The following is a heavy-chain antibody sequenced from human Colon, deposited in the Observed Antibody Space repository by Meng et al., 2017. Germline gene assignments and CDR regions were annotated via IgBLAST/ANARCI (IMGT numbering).Heavy chain of an antibody. V-gene: IGHV4-30-4*01. CDR1: GGSISSGDYY. CDR2: IYYSGST. J-gene: IGHJ2*01. D-gene: IGHD4-17*01. CDR3: ARTYYGDYVKEDWYFDL. Sequence: QVQLQESGPGLVKPSQTLSLTCTVPGGSISSGDYYWSWIRQPPGKGLEWIGYIYYSGSTYYNPSLKSRVTISVDTSKNQFSLKLSSVTAADTAVYYCARTYYGDYVKEDWYFDLWGRGTLVTVSS.